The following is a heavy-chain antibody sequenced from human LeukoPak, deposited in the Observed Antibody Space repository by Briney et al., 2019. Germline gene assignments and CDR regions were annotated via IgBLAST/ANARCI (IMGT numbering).Heavy chain of an antibody. CDR3: ARDPKYSNSWFFDY. CDR2: VWYDGSNK. Sequence: PGGSLRPSCAASGFAFSRSGMHWVRQAPGKGPEWVAVVWYDGSNKHYADSVKGRFTISRDNSNNTLYLQMNSLRAEDTAVYYCARDPKYSNSWFFDYWGQGTLVTVSS. V-gene: IGHV3-33*01. CDR1: GFAFSRSG. J-gene: IGHJ4*02. D-gene: IGHD6-13*01.